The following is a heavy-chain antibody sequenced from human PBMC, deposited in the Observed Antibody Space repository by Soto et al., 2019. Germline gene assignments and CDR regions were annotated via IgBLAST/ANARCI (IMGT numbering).Heavy chain of an antibody. Sequence: QVQLVQSGAEVKKPGSSVKVSCKASGGTFSSYTISWVRQAPGQGLEWMGRIIPILGIANYAQKFQGRVTITADKSTSTAYMELSSLRSEDTAVYYCARVVVITTSISYYYYGMDVWGQGTTVPVSS. CDR1: GGTFSSYT. V-gene: IGHV1-69*02. CDR3: ARVVVITTSISYYYYGMDV. J-gene: IGHJ6*02. CDR2: IIPILGIA. D-gene: IGHD3-22*01.